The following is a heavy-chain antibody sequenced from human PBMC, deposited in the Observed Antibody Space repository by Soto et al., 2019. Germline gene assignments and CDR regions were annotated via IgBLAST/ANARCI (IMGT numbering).Heavy chain of an antibody. Sequence: QVQLVQSGAEVKKPGSSVKVSCKASRGIFSTYAISWLRQAPGQGLEWMGGIIPLFGTPNYAQRFQGRVTSTADESTSTAYMELSRLRSEDTAVYYCARDRDDYGSGNYYNRIDFWGQGTLVTVSS. V-gene: IGHV1-69*01. D-gene: IGHD3-10*01. CDR1: RGIFSTYA. CDR2: IIPLFGTP. CDR3: ARDRDDYGSGNYYNRIDF. J-gene: IGHJ4*02.